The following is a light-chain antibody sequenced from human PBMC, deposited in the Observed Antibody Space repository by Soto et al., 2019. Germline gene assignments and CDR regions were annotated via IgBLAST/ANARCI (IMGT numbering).Light chain of an antibody. V-gene: IGKV3-20*01. J-gene: IGKJ2*01. CDR3: QQYGSSPPYT. CDR2: GAS. CDR1: QSVSSSY. Sequence: EIVLTQSPGTLSLSPGEGATLSCRASQSVSSSYLAWYQQKPGQAPRLLTYGASSRATGIPDRFSGSGSGTDFALTISRLEPEDFAVYYCQQYGSSPPYTFGQGTKLEIK.